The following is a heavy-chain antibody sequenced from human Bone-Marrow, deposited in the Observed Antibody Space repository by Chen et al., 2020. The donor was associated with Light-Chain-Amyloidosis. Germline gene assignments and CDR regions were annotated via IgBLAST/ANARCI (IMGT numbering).Heavy chain of an antibody. CDR1: GFTVTGNY. Sequence: EVQLVETGGGLIQPGGSLRLSWAVAGFTVTGNYLGWVRQAPGKGLEWVSVIYSGGFTYYADSVEGRFTISRDHSKNTLFLQMNSLRAEDTAVYYCATLDTYGYYFDSWGQGTLVTVSS. CDR3: ATLDTYGYYFDS. V-gene: IGHV3-53*02. D-gene: IGHD3-10*01. CDR2: IYSGGFT. J-gene: IGHJ4*02.